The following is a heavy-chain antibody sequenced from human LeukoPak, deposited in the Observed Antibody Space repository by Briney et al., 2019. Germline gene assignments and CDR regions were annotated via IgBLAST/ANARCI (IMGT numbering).Heavy chain of an antibody. V-gene: IGHV4-59*01. D-gene: IGHD6-19*01. CDR1: GGSFSGYY. CDR3: ARDPAVAGTLGYYYYGMDV. CDR2: IYYSGST. J-gene: IGHJ6*02. Sequence: SETLSLTCAVYGGSFSGYYWSWIRQPPGKGLEWIGYIYYSGSTNYNPSLKSRVTISMDTSKNQFSLKLSSVTAADTAVYYCARDPAVAGTLGYYYYGMDVWGQGTTVTVSS.